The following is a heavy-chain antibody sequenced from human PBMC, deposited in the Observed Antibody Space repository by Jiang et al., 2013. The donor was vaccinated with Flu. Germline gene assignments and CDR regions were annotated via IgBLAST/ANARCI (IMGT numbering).Heavy chain of an antibody. CDR2: IYPGDSDT. D-gene: IGHD6-6*01. CDR3: ARHGSSSHSYYYGMDV. V-gene: IGHV5-51*01. Sequence: TSYWIGWVRQMPGKGLEWMGIIYPGDSDTKYSPSSQGQVTISADESISTAYLQWSSLKASDTAIYYCARHGSSSHSYYYGMDVWGQGTTVTVSS. J-gene: IGHJ6*02. CDR1: TSYW.